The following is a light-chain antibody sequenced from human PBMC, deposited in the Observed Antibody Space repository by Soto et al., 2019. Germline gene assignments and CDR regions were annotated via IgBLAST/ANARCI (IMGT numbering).Light chain of an antibody. J-gene: IGKJ5*01. CDR2: DAS. V-gene: IGKV3-20*01. CDR1: QSVSSNY. CDR3: QQYGSSLIT. Sequence: EIVLTQSPGTLSLSPGERVTLSCRASQSVSSNYLAWYKQKPGQAPRLLIYDASSRATGIPDRFSGSGSGTDFTLTVSRLEPEDFAVYYCQQYGSSLITFGQGTRLEIK.